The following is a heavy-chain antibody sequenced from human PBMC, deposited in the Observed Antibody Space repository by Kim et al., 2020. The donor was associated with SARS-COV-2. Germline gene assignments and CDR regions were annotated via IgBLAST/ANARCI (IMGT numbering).Heavy chain of an antibody. J-gene: IGHJ4*02. CDR2: VDYSGRT. Sequence: SETLSLTCSIAGGSLRSYYWSWIRQFPGKGLEWIGYVDYSGRTNYNPSLKSRVNISVDTSTNQFSLKLFSVTATDTAIYYCARDEMATWDYYGSGSYWGSWGQGPLVTVSS. CDR3: ARDEMATWDYYGSGSYWGS. D-gene: IGHD3-10*01. V-gene: IGHV4-59*01. CDR1: GGSLRSYY.